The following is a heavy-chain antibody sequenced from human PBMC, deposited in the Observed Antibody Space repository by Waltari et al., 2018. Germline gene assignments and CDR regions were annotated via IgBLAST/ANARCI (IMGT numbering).Heavy chain of an antibody. D-gene: IGHD7-27*01. CDR3: TTLDAPWGG. CDR1: GFTFTPAW. Sequence: EVQMVESGGGLVKPGDSLRLSCAAPGFTFTPAWLTWVRQAPGKGLEWVGRIKSKSDGAITDFAAPVRGRFSISRDDSQNMVFLQMNSLRTEDTAVYYCTTLDAPWGGWGHGTLVTVSS. V-gene: IGHV3-15*01. CDR2: IKSKSDGAIT. J-gene: IGHJ4*01.